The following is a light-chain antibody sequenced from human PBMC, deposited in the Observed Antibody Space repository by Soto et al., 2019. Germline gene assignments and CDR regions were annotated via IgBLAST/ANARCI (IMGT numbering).Light chain of an antibody. CDR2: DVY. CDR3: CSYAVSSGVL. CDR1: SSDIGNYYL. Sequence: QSVLTQPASVSGSPGQSITISCTGTSSDIGNYYLVSWYQHHPGKAPKLIFYDVYKRPSGVSNRFSGSKSGNTASLTISGLQAEDEADYYCCSYAVSSGVLFGGGTKLTVL. V-gene: IGLV2-23*02. J-gene: IGLJ2*01.